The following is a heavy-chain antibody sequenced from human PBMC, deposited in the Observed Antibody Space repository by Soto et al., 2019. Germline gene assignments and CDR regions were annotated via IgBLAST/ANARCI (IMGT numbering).Heavy chain of an antibody. CDR3: ARVVDYSDISGYYSEGMFDS. V-gene: IGHV4-30-2*06. CDR2: IYQGRST. D-gene: IGHD3-22*01. CDR1: GGSISVRNYS. J-gene: IGHJ4*02. Sequence: SETLSLTCAVSGGSISVRNYSWSCFRQSPGKGLEWIGYIYQGRSTYYNPSLKSRVVVSADRSKNHFSLKLTSVTAADTAVYYCARVVDYSDISGYYSEGMFDSWGPGTLVTVSS.